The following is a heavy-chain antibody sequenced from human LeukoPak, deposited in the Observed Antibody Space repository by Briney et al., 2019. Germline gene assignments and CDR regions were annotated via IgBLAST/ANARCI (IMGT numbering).Heavy chain of an antibody. Sequence: SGGSLRLSCVVSGFTFSNYGMSWVRQAPGKGLEWVSVIAGSGGSIYYADSVKGRLTISRDNSKNTLYLQMNSLRPEDTAVYYCAKSDCGGDCYLLDYWGQGTLVTVSS. CDR3: AKSDCGGDCYLLDY. CDR1: GFTFSNYG. J-gene: IGHJ4*02. D-gene: IGHD2-21*02. V-gene: IGHV3-23*01. CDR2: IAGSGGSI.